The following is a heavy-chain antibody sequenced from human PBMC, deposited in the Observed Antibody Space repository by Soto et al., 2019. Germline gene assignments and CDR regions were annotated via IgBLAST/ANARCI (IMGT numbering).Heavy chain of an antibody. V-gene: IGHV1-2*02. CDR2: INPKSGGT. CDR1: GYTFSAYY. CDR3: ARGGTFAYDTSGYSVY. J-gene: IGHJ4*02. Sequence: ASVKVSCKASGYTFSAYYMHWVRQAPGQGLEWMGWINPKSGGTLYAQKFQGRVTMTRDTSISTAYMELSRLRSDDTAVYYCARGGTFAYDTSGYSVYWGPGTLVTVYS. D-gene: IGHD3-22*01.